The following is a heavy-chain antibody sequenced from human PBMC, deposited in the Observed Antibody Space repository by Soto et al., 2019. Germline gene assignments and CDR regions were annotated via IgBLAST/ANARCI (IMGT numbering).Heavy chain of an antibody. J-gene: IGHJ4*02. CDR2: ISYDGSNK. Sequence: GGSLRLSCAASGFTFSSYAMHWVRQAPGKGLEWVAVISYDGSNKYYADSVKGRFTISRDNSKNTLYLQMNSLRAEDTAVYYCARGPGAADWDFDYWGKGTLVTVSS. CDR1: GFTFSSYA. D-gene: IGHD6-13*01. CDR3: ARGPGAADWDFDY. V-gene: IGHV3-30*04.